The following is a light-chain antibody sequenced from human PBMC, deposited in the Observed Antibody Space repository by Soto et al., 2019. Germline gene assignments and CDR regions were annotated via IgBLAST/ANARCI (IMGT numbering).Light chain of an antibody. V-gene: IGKV3-20*01. CDR1: QSVSSSY. CDR3: HQYSSSPIT. CDR2: GAS. Sequence: EIVFTQSPGTLTLSLAERAAPSYRASQSVSSSYLAWYQQKPGQAPRLLIYGASSRATGIPDRFSGSGSGTDFTLTISRLEPEDFAVYYCHQYSSSPITFGQGTQLEIK. J-gene: IGKJ5*01.